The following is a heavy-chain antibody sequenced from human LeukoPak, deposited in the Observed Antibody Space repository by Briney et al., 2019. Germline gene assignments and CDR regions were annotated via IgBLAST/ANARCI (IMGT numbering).Heavy chain of an antibody. V-gene: IGHV4-39*07. CDR2: IYYSGST. D-gene: IGHD6-19*01. CDR1: GGSISSNTYY. Sequence: SETLSLTCTVSGGSISSNTYYWGWIRQPPGKGLEWIGSIYYSGSTYYNPSLKSRVTISVDTSKNQFSLKLSSVTAADTAVYYCARGQYSSGWTGNKEYFQHWGQGTLVTVSS. CDR3: ARGQYSSGWTGNKEYFQH. J-gene: IGHJ1*01.